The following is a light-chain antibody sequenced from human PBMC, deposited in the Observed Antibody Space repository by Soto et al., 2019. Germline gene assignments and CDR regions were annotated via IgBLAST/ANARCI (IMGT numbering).Light chain of an antibody. CDR1: SSDVGGYNY. J-gene: IGLJ1*01. V-gene: IGLV2-14*01. CDR3: SSYTSSSTPYV. CDR2: EVR. Sequence: QSALTQPASVSWSPGQSITISCTGTSSDVGGYNYLSWYHQHPGKAPKLMIYEVRNRPSGVSNRFSGSKSGNTASLTISGLQAEDEADYYCSSYTSSSTPYVFGTWTKVTVL.